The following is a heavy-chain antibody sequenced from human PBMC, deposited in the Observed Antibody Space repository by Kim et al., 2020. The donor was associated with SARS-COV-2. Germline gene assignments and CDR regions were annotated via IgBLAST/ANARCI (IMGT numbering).Heavy chain of an antibody. CDR3: ASQYGGSYYYFDY. Sequence: GSLRLSCAASGFTFNNYAMSWVRQAPGKGLEWVSAVSGSGTNTYYADSVRGRFTISRDNSKNTLYLQMNSLRAEDTAVYYCASQYGGSYYYFDYWGQGT. D-gene: IGHD1-26*01. V-gene: IGHV3-23*01. CDR1: GFTFNNYA. J-gene: IGHJ4*02. CDR2: VSGSGTNT.